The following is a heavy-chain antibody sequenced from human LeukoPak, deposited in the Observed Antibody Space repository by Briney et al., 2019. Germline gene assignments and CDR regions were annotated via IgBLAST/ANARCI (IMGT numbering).Heavy chain of an antibody. CDR1: GGSISSGDYY. CDR3: ARATDGMATITSDAFDI. D-gene: IGHD5-24*01. J-gene: IGHJ3*02. V-gene: IGHV4-30-4*01. Sequence: SETLSLTCTVSGGSISSGDYYWSWIRQPPGKGLEWIGYIYYSGSTYYNPSLKSRVTISVDTSKNQFSLKLSSVTAADTAVYYCARATDGMATITSDAFDIWGQGTMVTVSS. CDR2: IYYSGST.